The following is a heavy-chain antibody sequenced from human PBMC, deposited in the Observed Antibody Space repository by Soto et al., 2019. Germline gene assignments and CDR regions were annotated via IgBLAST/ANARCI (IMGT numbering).Heavy chain of an antibody. D-gene: IGHD6-6*01. J-gene: IGHJ5*02. CDR2: IYWDDDK. Sequence: SGPTLVNPTQTLTLTCTFSGYSLSTSGVGVGWIRQPPGKALEWLALIYWDDDKRYSPSLKSRLTITKDTSKNQVVLTMTNMDPVDTATFYCAHSRAARPLVPGWFDPWGQGTLVTVSS. V-gene: IGHV2-5*02. CDR3: AHSRAARPLVPGWFDP. CDR1: GYSLSTSGVG.